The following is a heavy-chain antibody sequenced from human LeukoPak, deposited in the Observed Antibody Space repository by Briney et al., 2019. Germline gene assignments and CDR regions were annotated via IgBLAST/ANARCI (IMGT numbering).Heavy chain of an antibody. CDR2: LSIYNGNT. D-gene: IGHD2-15*01. J-gene: IGHJ6*03. Sequence: ASVKVSCKASGYIFTRYGISWVRQAPGQGLERMGWLSIYNGNTNYAQQFQGRVTITTDTSTSTAYMELRSLRSDDTAVYYCARWWNYQYYYMDVWGKGTMVTVSS. CDR1: GYIFTRYG. CDR3: ARWWNYQYYYMDV. V-gene: IGHV1-18*01.